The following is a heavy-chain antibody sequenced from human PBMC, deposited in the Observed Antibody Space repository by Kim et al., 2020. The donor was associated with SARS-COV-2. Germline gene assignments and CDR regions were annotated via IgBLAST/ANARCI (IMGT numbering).Heavy chain of an antibody. D-gene: IGHD3-22*01. Sequence: SETLSLTCAVSGGSISSSNWWSWVRQPPGKGLEWIGEIYHSGSTNYNPSLKSRVTISVDKSKNQFSLKLSSVTAADTAVYYCARSGYYDRGGAFDIWGQGTMVTVSS. CDR1: GGSISSSNW. J-gene: IGHJ3*02. CDR3: ARSGYYDRGGAFDI. V-gene: IGHV4-4*02. CDR2: IYHSGST.